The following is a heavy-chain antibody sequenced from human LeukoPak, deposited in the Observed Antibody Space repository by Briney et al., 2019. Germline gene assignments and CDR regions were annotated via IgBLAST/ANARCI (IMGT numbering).Heavy chain of an antibody. CDR1: GGSISSYY. D-gene: IGHD4-23*01. CDR3: ARGVTARVVPWFDP. J-gene: IGHJ5*02. Sequence: SETLPLTCTVSGGSISSYYWSWIRQPPGKGLEWIGYIYYSGSTNYNPSLKSRVTISVDTSKNQFSLKLSSVTAADTAVYYCARGVTARVVPWFDPWGQGTLVTVSS. V-gene: IGHV4-59*01. CDR2: IYYSGST.